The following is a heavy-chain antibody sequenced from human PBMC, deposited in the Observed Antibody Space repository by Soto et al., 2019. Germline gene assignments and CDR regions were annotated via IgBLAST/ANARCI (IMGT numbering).Heavy chain of an antibody. V-gene: IGHV4-4*02. J-gene: IGHJ4*02. CDR3: ARDRSSGDAIDY. CDR2: IYHSGGT. CDR1: GGSISSNYW. Sequence: QVQLQESGPGLVKPSGTLSLTCAVSGGSISSNYWWSWGRQSPGKGLEWIGEIYHSGGTNYNPSLKSRVTISVDKSKNQFSLKLNSVTAADTAVYYCARDRSSGDAIDYWWQGTRVTVSS. D-gene: IGHD6-19*01.